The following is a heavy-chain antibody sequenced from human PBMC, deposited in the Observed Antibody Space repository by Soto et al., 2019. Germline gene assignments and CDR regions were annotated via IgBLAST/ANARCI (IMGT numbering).Heavy chain of an antibody. CDR2: ISAYNGNT. J-gene: IGHJ6*02. CDR1: GYTFTSYG. CDR3: ARVGRLLCYLNGMDV. V-gene: IGHV1-18*04. Sequence: QVQLVQSGAEVKKPGASVKVSCKASGYTFTSYGISWVRQAPGQGLEWMGRISAYNGNTNYAQTLQGRDTMTTDTPTSTAYKELRSLRSDGTAVYYCARVGRLLCYLNGMDVWGQGTTVTVSS. D-gene: IGHD2-8*01.